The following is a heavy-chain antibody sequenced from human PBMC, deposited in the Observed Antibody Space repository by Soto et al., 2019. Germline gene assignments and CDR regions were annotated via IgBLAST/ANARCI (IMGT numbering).Heavy chain of an antibody. V-gene: IGHV1-3*05. CDR3: ARLLWRNYFDY. CDR2: INAGNGNT. Sequence: QVQLVQSGAEEKKPGASVKVSCKASGYTFTSYAMHWVRQAPGQRLEWMGWINAGNGNTKYAQKFQGRVTITRDTSASTAYMELSSLRSEDTAVYYCARLLWRNYFDYWGQVTLVTVSS. D-gene: IGHD2-21*01. J-gene: IGHJ4*02. CDR1: GYTFTSYA.